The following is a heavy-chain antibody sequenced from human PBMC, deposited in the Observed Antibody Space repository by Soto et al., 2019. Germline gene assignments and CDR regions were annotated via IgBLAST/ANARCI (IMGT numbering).Heavy chain of an antibody. CDR3: AKNPGYYYDSTGYQFDY. Sequence: GGSLRLSCAASEFTFSNYAMSWVRQAPGKGLEWVSAISYGGGTTYYADSVKGRFTISRDNSKNTLYLQMNSLRAEDTAVYYCAKNPGYYYDSTGYQFDYWGQGTLVTVSS. J-gene: IGHJ4*02. CDR2: ISYGGGTT. CDR1: EFTFSNYA. D-gene: IGHD3-22*01. V-gene: IGHV3-23*01.